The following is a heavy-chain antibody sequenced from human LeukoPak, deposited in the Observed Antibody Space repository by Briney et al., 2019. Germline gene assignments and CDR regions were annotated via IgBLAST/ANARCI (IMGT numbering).Heavy chain of an antibody. CDR2: ISASGGTT. J-gene: IGHJ6*02. V-gene: IGHV3-23*01. Sequence: GGSLRLSCAASGFTFSSYAMTWVRQAPGKGLEWVSGISASGGTTYYADSVKGRLTISRDNSKNTLSLQMNSLRAEDTAVYYCAAQRTVNQGPRHYYGMDVWGQGTTVTVSS. CDR3: AAQRTVNQGPRHYYGMDV. D-gene: IGHD6-6*01. CDR1: GFTFSSYA.